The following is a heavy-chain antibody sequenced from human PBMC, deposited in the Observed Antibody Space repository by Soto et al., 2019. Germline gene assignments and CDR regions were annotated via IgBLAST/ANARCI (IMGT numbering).Heavy chain of an antibody. D-gene: IGHD6-6*01. CDR1: GGSISSYY. J-gene: IGHJ6*03. V-gene: IGHV4-59*01. Sequence: SETLSLTCTVSGGSISSYYWSWIRQPPGKGLEWIGYIYYSGSTNYNPSLKSRVTISVDTSKNQFSLKLSSVTAADTAVYYCARGWGSSGSYYYYMDVWGKGTTVTVSS. CDR3: ARGWGSSGSYYYYMDV. CDR2: IYYSGST.